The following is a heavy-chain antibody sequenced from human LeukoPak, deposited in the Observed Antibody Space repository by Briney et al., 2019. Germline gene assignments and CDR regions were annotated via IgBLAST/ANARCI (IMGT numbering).Heavy chain of an antibody. CDR2: IIPILGIA. CDR1: GGTFSSYA. CDR3: ARRDGYNGDAFDI. J-gene: IGHJ3*02. V-gene: IGHV1-69*04. D-gene: IGHD5-24*01. Sequence: SVKVSCKASGGTFSSYAISWVRQAPGQGLEWMGRIIPILGIANYAQKFQGRVTITADKSTSTAYMELSSLRSEDTAVYYCARRDGYNGDAFDIWGQGTMVTVSS.